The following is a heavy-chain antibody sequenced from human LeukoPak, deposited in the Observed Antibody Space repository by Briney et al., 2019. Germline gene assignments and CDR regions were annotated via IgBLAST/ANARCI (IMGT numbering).Heavy chain of an antibody. J-gene: IGHJ6*03. Sequence: GGSLRLSCVASGFTFSSYWMSWVRQAPGKGLEWVADIKEDGSEKYYVDSVKGRFTISRDNAKNSLYLQMNSLRAEDTAVYYCAKDRCSSTSCHPNYYYYYMDVWGKGTTVTVSS. CDR2: IKEDGSEK. CDR3: AKDRCSSTSCHPNYYYYYMDV. V-gene: IGHV3-7*01. D-gene: IGHD2-2*01. CDR1: GFTFSSYW.